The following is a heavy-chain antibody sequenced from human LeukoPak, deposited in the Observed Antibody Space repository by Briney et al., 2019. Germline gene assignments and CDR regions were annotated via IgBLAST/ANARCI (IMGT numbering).Heavy chain of an antibody. Sequence: GGSLRLSCAASGFTFSSYWMSWVRQAPGKGLEWVANIKQDGSEKNYVDSVKGRFTISRDNAKNSLYLQINSLRAEDSGVYYCAKDYGLEWGQGTLVTVSS. V-gene: IGHV3-7*01. CDR2: IKQDGSEK. CDR3: AKDYGLE. CDR1: GFTFSSYW. D-gene: IGHD4-17*01. J-gene: IGHJ4*02.